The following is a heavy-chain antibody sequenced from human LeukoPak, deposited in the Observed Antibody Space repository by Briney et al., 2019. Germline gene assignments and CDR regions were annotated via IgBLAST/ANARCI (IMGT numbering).Heavy chain of an antibody. CDR2: IIPIFGTA. D-gene: IGHD3-10*01. J-gene: IGHJ3*02. CDR1: GGTFSSYA. V-gene: IGHV1-69*13. CDR3: AKELLLLTFDI. Sequence: GASVKVSCKASGGTFSSYAISWVRQAPGQGLEWMGGIIPIFGTANYAQKFQGRVTITADESTSTAYMELSSLRAEDTAVYYCAKELLLLTFDIWGQGTMVTVSS.